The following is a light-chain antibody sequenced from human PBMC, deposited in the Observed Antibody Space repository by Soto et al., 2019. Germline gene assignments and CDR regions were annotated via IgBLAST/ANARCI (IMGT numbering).Light chain of an antibody. CDR1: QTVSSS. V-gene: IGKV3D-15*01. Sequence: EIVMTQSPATLSLSPGERATLSCRASQTVSSSLAWYQQKPGQAPRLLIYEASNRATGIPARFSGSGSGTEFTLTISSLQSEDFAVYYCQQYNNWPRTFGQGTKVDI. CDR2: EAS. J-gene: IGKJ1*01. CDR3: QQYNNWPRT.